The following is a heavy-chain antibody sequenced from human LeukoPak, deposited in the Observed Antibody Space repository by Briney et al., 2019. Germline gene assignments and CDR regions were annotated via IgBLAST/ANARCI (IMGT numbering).Heavy chain of an antibody. CDR2: ISYDGSNK. D-gene: IGHD2-21*02. CDR3: ARDQAAIRYQIFDY. CDR1: GFTFSSYA. Sequence: GRSLRLSCAASGFTFSSYAMHWVRQAPGKGLEWVAVISYDGSNKYYADSVKGRFTISRDNSENTLYLQMNNLRAEDTAVYYCARDQAAIRYQIFDYWGQGTLVTVSS. V-gene: IGHV3-30*04. J-gene: IGHJ4*02.